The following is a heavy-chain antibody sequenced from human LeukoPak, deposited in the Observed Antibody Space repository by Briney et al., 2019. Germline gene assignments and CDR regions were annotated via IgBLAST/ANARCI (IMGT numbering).Heavy chain of an antibody. CDR2: ISAYNGNT. J-gene: IGHJ5*02. D-gene: IGHD1/OR15-1a*01. Sequence: ASVKVSCKASGYTFTSYGISWVRQVPGQGLEWMGWISAYNGNTNYAQKLQGRVTMTTDTSTSTAYMELRSLRSDDTAVYYCARDYNWNSRQQHNWFDPWGQGTLVTVSS. CDR1: GYTFTSYG. CDR3: ARDYNWNSRQQHNWFDP. V-gene: IGHV1-18*01.